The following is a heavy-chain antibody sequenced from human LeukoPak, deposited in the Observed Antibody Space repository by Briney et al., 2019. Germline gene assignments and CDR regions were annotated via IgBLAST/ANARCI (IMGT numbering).Heavy chain of an antibody. D-gene: IGHD1-26*01. V-gene: IGHV3-48*02. CDR1: RFTFSSYS. CDR3: AKPKSGSYYFDN. J-gene: IGHJ4*02. Sequence: GGSLRLSCAASRFTFSSYSMNWVRQAPGKGLEWVSYISSSSGTIYYADSVKGRFTISRDNAKNSLYLQMNSLRDEDTAVYYCAKPKSGSYYFDNWGQGTLVTVSS. CDR2: ISSSSGTI.